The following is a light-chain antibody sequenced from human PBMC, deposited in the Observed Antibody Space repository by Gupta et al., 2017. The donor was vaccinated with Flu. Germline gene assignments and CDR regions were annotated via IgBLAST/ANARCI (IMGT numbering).Light chain of an antibody. V-gene: IGKV2-28*01. CDR1: QSILHSNGYDY. Sequence: ISCRSSQSILHSNGYDYVDWYLQKPGQSPQLLIFLGYNRAFGVSDRFSGSGSGTDFTLTIRRVEAEDVGVYYCMQSREGVTFGPGTKVDIK. J-gene: IGKJ3*01. CDR2: LGY. CDR3: MQSREGVT.